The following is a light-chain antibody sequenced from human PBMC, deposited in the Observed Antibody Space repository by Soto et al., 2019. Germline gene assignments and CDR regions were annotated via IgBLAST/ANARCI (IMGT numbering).Light chain of an antibody. J-gene: IGLJ1*01. CDR3: SSYTSSSTLYV. CDR1: SSDVGDNNY. V-gene: IGLV2-14*01. CDR2: DVT. Sequence: QSALTQPASVSGSPGQSITLSCTVTSSDVGDNNYVSWYQQHTGKAPKLMIYDVTHRPSGISNRFSGSKSGNTASLTISGLQAEDEAEYYCSSYTSSSTLYVFGSGTKLTVL.